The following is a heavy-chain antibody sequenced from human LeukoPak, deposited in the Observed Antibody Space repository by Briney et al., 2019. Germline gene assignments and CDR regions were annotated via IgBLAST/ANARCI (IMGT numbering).Heavy chain of an antibody. CDR2: IWYDGSNK. J-gene: IGHJ4*02. CDR1: GFTFSSYG. D-gene: IGHD3-10*01. V-gene: IGHV3-33*06. Sequence: GRSLRLSCTASGFTFSSYGMHWVRQAPGKGLEWVTVIWYDGSNKYYADSVKGRFTISRDNSKNTLYLQMNSLRAEDTAVYYCAKRVVRGVSGDDYWGQGTLVTVSS. CDR3: AKRVVRGVSGDDY.